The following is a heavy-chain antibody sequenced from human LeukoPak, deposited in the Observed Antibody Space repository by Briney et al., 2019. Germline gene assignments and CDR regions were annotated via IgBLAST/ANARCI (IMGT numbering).Heavy chain of an antibody. J-gene: IGHJ4*02. Sequence: GGSLRLSCVASGLTFTNAWMSWVRQAPGKGLEWVSAISGSGGSTYYADSVKGRFTISRDNSKNTLYLQMNSLRAEDTALYYCAKARVERQLVLFDYWGQGTLVTVSS. CDR3: AKARVERQLVLFDY. V-gene: IGHV3-23*01. CDR1: GLTFTNAW. D-gene: IGHD6-13*01. CDR2: ISGSGGST.